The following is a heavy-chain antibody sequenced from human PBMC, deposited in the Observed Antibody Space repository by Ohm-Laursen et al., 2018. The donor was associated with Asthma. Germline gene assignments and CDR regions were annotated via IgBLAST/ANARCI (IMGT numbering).Heavy chain of an antibody. V-gene: IGHV3-30-3*02. D-gene: IGHD4-11*01. CDR2: ISYDGSNK. J-gene: IGHJ6*02. CDR3: AKIRGDSNYVYYYYGMDV. Sequence: SLRLSCAASGFTFSSYAMHWVRQAPGKGLEWVAVISYDGSNKYYADSVKGRFTISRDNSKNTLYLQMNSLRAEDTAVYYCAKIRGDSNYVYYYYGMDVWGQGTTVTVSS. CDR1: GFTFSSYA.